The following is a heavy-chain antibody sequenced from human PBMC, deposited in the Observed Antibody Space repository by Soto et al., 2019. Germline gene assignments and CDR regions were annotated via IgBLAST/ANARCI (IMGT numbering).Heavy chain of an antibody. V-gene: IGHV4-30-2*01. Sequence: SETLSLTCAVSGGSMSSGGYSWSWIRQPPGKGLEWIGYIYHNGSPYYNPSLKSRVTISVDRSKNQFSLKLSSVTAEDTAVYYCVRYYYGLRPGFDYWGQGTLVTVSS. J-gene: IGHJ4*02. D-gene: IGHD3-16*01. CDR3: VRYYYGLRPGFDY. CDR1: GGSMSSGGYS. CDR2: IYHNGSP.